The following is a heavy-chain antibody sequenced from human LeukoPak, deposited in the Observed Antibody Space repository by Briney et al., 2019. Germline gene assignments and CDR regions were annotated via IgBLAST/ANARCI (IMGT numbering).Heavy chain of an antibody. CDR3: ARGSSSSRGYYFDY. CDR2: IYYSGSI. J-gene: IGHJ4*02. Sequence: SETLSLTCTVSGGSISSYYWSWIRQPPGKGLEWIGYIYYSGSINYSPSLKSRVTISVDTSKSQFSLKWSSVTAADTGAYYCARGSSSSRGYYFDYWGQGTLVTVSP. D-gene: IGHD2-2*01. CDR1: GGSISSYY. V-gene: IGHV4-59*01.